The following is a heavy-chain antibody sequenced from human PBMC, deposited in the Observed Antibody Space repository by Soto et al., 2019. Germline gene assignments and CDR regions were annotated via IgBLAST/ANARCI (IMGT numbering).Heavy chain of an antibody. D-gene: IGHD3-10*01. Sequence: QVHLVQSGAEVRKPGSSVRVSCKASGGPFSNYFIGWVRQAPGQGLEWMGGLIPVYGTPSYAQNSQGRVTISADRSTGTTYLELKNLTSEDTAVYYCARGGRGYHAGRGFAGTMDVWGQGTTVTVSS. CDR3: ARGGRGYHAGRGFAGTMDV. V-gene: IGHV1-69*06. CDR1: GGPFSNYF. J-gene: IGHJ6*02. CDR2: LIPVYGTP.